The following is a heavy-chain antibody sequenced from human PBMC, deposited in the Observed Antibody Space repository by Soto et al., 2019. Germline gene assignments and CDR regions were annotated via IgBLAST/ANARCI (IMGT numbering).Heavy chain of an antibody. CDR2: IYYSGST. J-gene: IGHJ4*02. CDR3: ARGLIAAAGTPWDY. Sequence: QVQLQESGPGLVKTSQTLSLTCTVSGGSISSGGYYWSWIRQHPGKGLEWIGYIYYSGSTYYNPSLKSRVTISVDTSKTPFSLKLRSVTAADTAVYYCARGLIAAAGTPWDYWGQGTLVTVSS. CDR1: GGSISSGGYY. D-gene: IGHD6-13*01. V-gene: IGHV4-31*03.